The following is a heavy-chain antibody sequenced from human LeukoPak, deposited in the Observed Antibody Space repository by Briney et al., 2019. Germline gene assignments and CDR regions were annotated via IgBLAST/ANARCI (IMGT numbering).Heavy chain of an antibody. Sequence: GVSLRFSSSASGFTFSSYSMNWVGQGPGQGLEWVSSISSSSSYIYYADSVKGRFTISRDNAKNSLYLQMNSLRAEDTAVYYCARASGYTSGWYDDAFDIWGQGTMVTVSS. J-gene: IGHJ3*02. CDR2: ISSSSSYI. V-gene: IGHV3-21*01. CDR1: GFTFSSYS. D-gene: IGHD6-19*01. CDR3: ARASGYTSGWYDDAFDI.